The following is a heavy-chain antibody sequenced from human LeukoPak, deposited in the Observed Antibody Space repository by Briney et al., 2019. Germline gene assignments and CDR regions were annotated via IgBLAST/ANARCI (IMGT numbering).Heavy chain of an antibody. CDR1: GFTFNDYY. Sequence: GGSLRLSCAPSGFTFNDYYMSWIRQAPGKGLEWLSYINIGGTNTHYADSVKGRFTISRDNAKKSLFLEMNNLRAEDTAVYYCATDGAGFDTWGQGVLVTVSS. J-gene: IGHJ5*02. V-gene: IGHV3-11*05. CDR2: INIGGTNT. CDR3: ATDGAGFDT.